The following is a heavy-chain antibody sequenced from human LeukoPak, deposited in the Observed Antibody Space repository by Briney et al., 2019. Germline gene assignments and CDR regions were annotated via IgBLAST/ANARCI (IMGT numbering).Heavy chain of an antibody. Sequence: SETLSLTCSVSGGSISSYYWSWIRLPPGKGLEWIGYIYYTGATYYNPSLKCRVTISLDTSKNQFSLKLSSVTAADTAVYYCARVEYQLLPQGFDPWGQGTLVTVSS. CDR1: GGSISSYY. J-gene: IGHJ5*02. D-gene: IGHD2-2*01. CDR3: ARVEYQLLPQGFDP. CDR2: IYYTGAT. V-gene: IGHV4-59*01.